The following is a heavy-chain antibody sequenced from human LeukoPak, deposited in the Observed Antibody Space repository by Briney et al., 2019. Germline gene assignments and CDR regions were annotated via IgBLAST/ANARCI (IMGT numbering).Heavy chain of an antibody. V-gene: IGHV3-23*01. CDR2: ISGSGGST. CDR1: GFTFSSYA. J-gene: IGHJ5*02. CDR3: TSLSDAIESFGTRNL. Sequence: GGSLRLSCAASGFTFSSYAMSWVRQAPGKGLEWVSVISGSGGSTHYTDPVNGRFTISRDNSKDTLSLQMNSLRAEDTAVYYCTSLSDAIESFGTRNLWGQGTLVTVSS. D-gene: IGHD2-8*01.